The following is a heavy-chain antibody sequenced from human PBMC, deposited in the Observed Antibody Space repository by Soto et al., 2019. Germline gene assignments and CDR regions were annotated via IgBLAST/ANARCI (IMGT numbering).Heavy chain of an antibody. CDR2: IYYSGST. D-gene: IGHD3-22*01. V-gene: IGHV4-30-4*01. CDR1: GGSISSGDYY. J-gene: IGHJ4*02. Sequence: SETLSLTCTVSGGSISSGDYYWSWIRQPPGKGLEWIGYIYYSGSTYYNPSLKSRVTISVDTSKNQFSLKLSSVTAADTAVYYCASLPYYYDSSGYSVIDYWGQGTLVTVSS. CDR3: ASLPYYYDSSGYSVIDY.